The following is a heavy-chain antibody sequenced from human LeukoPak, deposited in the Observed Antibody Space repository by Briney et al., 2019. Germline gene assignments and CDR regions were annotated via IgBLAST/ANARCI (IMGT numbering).Heavy chain of an antibody. CDR1: GYSISSGYY. CDR3: ARVDCSSTSCRHNWFDP. J-gene: IGHJ5*02. Sequence: SETLSLTCTVSGYSISSGYYWDWIRQPPGKGLEWIGSIYHSGSTYYNPSLKSRVTISVDTSKNQFSLKLSSVTAADTAVYYCARVDCSSTSCRHNWFDPWGQGTLVTVSS. CDR2: IYHSGST. D-gene: IGHD2-2*01. V-gene: IGHV4-38-2*02.